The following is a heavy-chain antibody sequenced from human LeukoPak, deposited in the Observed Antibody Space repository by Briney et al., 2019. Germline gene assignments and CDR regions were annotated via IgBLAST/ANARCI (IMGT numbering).Heavy chain of an antibody. D-gene: IGHD3-22*01. CDR3: AGRGYYYDSSGSNEIKYFDY. CDR2: ILYSGST. V-gene: IGHV4-39*01. CDR1: GGSISTSSYY. J-gene: IGHJ4*02. Sequence: SETLSLTCTVSGGSISTSSYYWGWVRQPPGKGLEWIGNILYSGSTYYSPSLKLRVTISVDTSKNQFSLKLSSVTAADTAVYYCAGRGYYYDSSGSNEIKYFDYWGQGTLVTVSS.